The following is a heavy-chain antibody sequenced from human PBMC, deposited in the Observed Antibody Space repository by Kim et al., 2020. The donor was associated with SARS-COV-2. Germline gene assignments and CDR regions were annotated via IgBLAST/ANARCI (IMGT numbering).Heavy chain of an antibody. CDR1: GFTFSSYA. D-gene: IGHD6-19*01. Sequence: GGSLRLSCTASGFTFSSYAMNWVRQAPGKGLEWVSVVGGNGGGTYYADSVKGRFTIPRDNSKNTLYLQIDSQRVEDTAVYYCARDPTFGWYDAYYLDCWGQGTLVTVSS. CDR2: VGGNGGGT. V-gene: IGHV3-23*01. J-gene: IGHJ4*02. CDR3: ARDPTFGWYDAYYLDC.